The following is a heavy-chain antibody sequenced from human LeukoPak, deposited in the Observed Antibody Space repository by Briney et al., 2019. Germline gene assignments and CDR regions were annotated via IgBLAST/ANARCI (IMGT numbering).Heavy chain of an antibody. CDR2: IYHSGNT. V-gene: IGHV4-38-2*02. CDR3: ARAGYGDSDFDY. Sequence: PSETLSLTCTVSGYSFRTSYYWGWIRKPPGKGLEWIGSIYHSGNTYYNPSLKSRVTIVDTSKNQFSLKLNSVTAADTAVYYCARAGYGDSDFDYWGQGTLVTVSS. D-gene: IGHD4-17*01. CDR1: GYSFRTSYY. J-gene: IGHJ4*02.